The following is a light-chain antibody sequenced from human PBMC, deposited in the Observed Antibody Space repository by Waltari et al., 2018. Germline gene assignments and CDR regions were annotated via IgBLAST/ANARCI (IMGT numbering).Light chain of an antibody. CDR1: SRHVGGSHF. Sequence: HSALPHPRPVPGPPGPSVTIPRTGTSRHVGGSHFVHWFQQLPGSAPKLLNYEVSERPPGVPDRFSGSKSANTAALTISGLQAEDEADYYCCPYVDTYTYVFGPGTRVIVL. J-gene: IGLJ1*01. CDR3: CPYVDTYTYV. CDR2: EVS. V-gene: IGLV2-11*01.